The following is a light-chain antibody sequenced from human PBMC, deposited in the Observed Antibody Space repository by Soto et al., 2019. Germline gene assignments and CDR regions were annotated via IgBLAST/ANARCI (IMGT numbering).Light chain of an antibody. Sequence: DIQMTQSPSTLPASVGDRVTIACRASRSISKWLAWYQQKPGKAPRLVIYDASNLQSGVPSRFSGSGSGTEFTLTISSLQPDDFATYYCQHYDSYPWTLGQGTKVDIK. CDR3: QHYDSYPWT. V-gene: IGKV1-5*01. J-gene: IGKJ1*01. CDR1: RSISKW. CDR2: DAS.